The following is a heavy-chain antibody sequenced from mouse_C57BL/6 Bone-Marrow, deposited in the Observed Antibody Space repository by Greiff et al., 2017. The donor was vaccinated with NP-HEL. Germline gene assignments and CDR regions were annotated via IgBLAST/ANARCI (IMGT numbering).Heavy chain of an antibody. V-gene: IGHV1-59*01. CDR1: GYTFTSYW. CDR2: IDPSDSYT. D-gene: IGHD2-1*01. CDR3: ARGKGKWLFAY. Sequence: QVHVKQPGAELVRPGTSVKLSCKASGYTFTSYWMHWVKQRPGQGLEWIGVIDPSDSYTNYNQKFKGKATLTVDTSSSTAYMQLSSLTSEDSAVYYCARGKGKWLFAYWGQGTLVTVSA. J-gene: IGHJ3*01.